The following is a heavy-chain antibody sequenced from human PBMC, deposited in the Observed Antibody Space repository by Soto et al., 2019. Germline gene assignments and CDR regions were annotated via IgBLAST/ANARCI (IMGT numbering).Heavy chain of an antibody. Sequence: SETLSLTCAASGGSFSAYYWSWIRQPPGRGLEWIGEINHNGNSNYNPALESRVTISVDTSKNQFSLKLSSVTAADTAVYYCARDVAAAGVFDYWGQGTLVTVSS. CDR2: INHNGNS. V-gene: IGHV4-34*01. J-gene: IGHJ4*02. CDR3: ARDVAAAGVFDY. CDR1: GGSFSAYY. D-gene: IGHD6-13*01.